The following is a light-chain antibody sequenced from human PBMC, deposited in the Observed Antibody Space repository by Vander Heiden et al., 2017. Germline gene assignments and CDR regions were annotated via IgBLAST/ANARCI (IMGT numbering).Light chain of an antibody. CDR1: SSIIGSRP. V-gene: IGLV1-44*01. Sequence: QSVLTQPPSASGTPGQRVTISCSGSSSIIGSRPVHWYQHLPGTAPKLLIYSNNQRPSGVPDRISASKSVTSASLAVSGLQSEDEADYYCSAWDNSLNAWVFGGGTKLTVL. CDR2: SNN. CDR3: SAWDNSLNAWV. J-gene: IGLJ3*02.